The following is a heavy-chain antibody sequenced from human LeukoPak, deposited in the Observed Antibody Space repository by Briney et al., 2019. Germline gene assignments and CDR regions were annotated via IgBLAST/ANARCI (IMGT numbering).Heavy chain of an antibody. Sequence: GGSLRLSCAASGFTFSSYAMSWVRQAPGKGLEWVPAISGSGGSTYYADSVKGRFTISRDNSKNTLYLQMNSLRAEDTAVYYCAKVRGATVTLFDYWGQGTLVTVSS. CDR1: GFTFSSYA. D-gene: IGHD4-11*01. CDR2: ISGSGGST. J-gene: IGHJ4*02. CDR3: AKVRGATVTLFDY. V-gene: IGHV3-23*01.